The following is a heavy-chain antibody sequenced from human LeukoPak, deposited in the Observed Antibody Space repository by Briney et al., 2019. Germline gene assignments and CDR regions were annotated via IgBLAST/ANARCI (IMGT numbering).Heavy chain of an antibody. CDR1: GYTFTGYD. J-gene: IGHJ4*02. D-gene: IGHD1-20*01. CDR3: ARGRLNGNADF. Sequence: GASVKVSCKTSGYTFTGYDINWVRQAAGQGFEWMGWMHPNSGDTGYAHNLQGRITITRDSSTATVFMELSSLRSEDTAMYYCARGRLNGNADFWGQGTLVTVSS. V-gene: IGHV1-8*01. CDR2: MHPNSGDT.